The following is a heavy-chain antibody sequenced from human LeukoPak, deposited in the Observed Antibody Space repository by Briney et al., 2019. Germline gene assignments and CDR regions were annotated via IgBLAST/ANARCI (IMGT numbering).Heavy chain of an antibody. Sequence: GGSLRLSCAASGFTFSSYGMNWVRQAPGKGLEWVSYISSSSSTIYYADSVKGRFTISRDNAKNSQYLQMNSLRDEDTAVYYCARSYGGYTDSWGQGTLVTVSS. CDR1: GFTFSSYG. CDR2: ISSSSSTI. J-gene: IGHJ4*02. D-gene: IGHD5-12*01. CDR3: ARSYGGYTDS. V-gene: IGHV3-48*02.